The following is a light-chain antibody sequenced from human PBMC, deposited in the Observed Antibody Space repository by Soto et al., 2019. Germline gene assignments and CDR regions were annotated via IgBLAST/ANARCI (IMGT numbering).Light chain of an antibody. V-gene: IGKV3-15*01. CDR3: QQYYNWPRT. CDR2: AAS. Sequence: EIVMTQSPVTLSVSPGERATLSCRASQSVRSNLAWYQQKPGQAPRLLIYAASTRATGIPARVSGSGSGTEFTLTISSLQSEDFAVYYCQQYYNWPRTFGQGTKVEIK. J-gene: IGKJ1*01. CDR1: QSVRSN.